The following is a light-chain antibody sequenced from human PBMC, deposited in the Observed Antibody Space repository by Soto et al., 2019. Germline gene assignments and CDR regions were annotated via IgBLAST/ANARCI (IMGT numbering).Light chain of an antibody. Sequence: EIAMTQSPVTLSASPGERVTLSCRASQSVNINLAWYQQRPGQAPRVLIYGASNRASGIPDRFSGSGSGTDFTITISSLEPDDFALYYCQQYKDWPPLTFGGGTRVEIK. V-gene: IGKV3D-15*01. CDR2: GAS. J-gene: IGKJ4*01. CDR1: QSVNIN. CDR3: QQYKDWPPLT.